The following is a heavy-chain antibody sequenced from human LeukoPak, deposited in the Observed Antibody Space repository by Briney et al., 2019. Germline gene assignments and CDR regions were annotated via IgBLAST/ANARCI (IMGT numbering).Heavy chain of an antibody. D-gene: IGHD3-16*02. Sequence: PSETLSLTCAVSGGSFSNYYWSCIRQSPEKGLEWIGEINHSGDTNYNPSLKSRVTISLDTSQDQFSLKLRPVTAADTAVYYCARKGNYDYVWGSYRIFDYWGQGTLVTVSS. CDR1: GGSFSNYY. CDR3: ARKGNYDYVWGSYRIFDY. CDR2: INHSGDT. V-gene: IGHV4-34*01. J-gene: IGHJ4*02.